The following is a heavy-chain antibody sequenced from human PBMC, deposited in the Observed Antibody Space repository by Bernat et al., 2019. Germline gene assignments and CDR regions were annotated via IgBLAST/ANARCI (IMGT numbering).Heavy chain of an antibody. J-gene: IGHJ5*02. CDR3: ARAEHSRSWYQAGGDP. CDR2: ISYDGSNK. Sequence: QVQLVESGGGVVQPGRSLRLSCAASGFTFSTYAMHWVRQAPGKGLVWVAVISYDGSNKYYADSVKGRFTISSDNSKITLYLQMNSLRPEDTAVYYCARAEHSRSWYQAGGDPWGQGTLVTVSS. V-gene: IGHV3-30*14. CDR1: GFTFSTYA. D-gene: IGHD6-13*01.